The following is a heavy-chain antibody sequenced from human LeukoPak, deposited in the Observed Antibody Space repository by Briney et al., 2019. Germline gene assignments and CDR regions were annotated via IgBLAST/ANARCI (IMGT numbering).Heavy chain of an antibody. D-gene: IGHD2-2*01. J-gene: IGHJ4*02. Sequence: GGSLRLSCAASRFTFSRYWMHWVRQAPGKGLVRVSRINSDGISTSYADSVKGRFTISRDNSKNSLYLQMNSLRAEDTAVYFCARERYCTSTTCYVGVPFDYWGQGTLVTVAS. V-gene: IGHV3-74*01. CDR2: INSDGIST. CDR1: RFTFSRYW. CDR3: ARERYCTSTTCYVGVPFDY.